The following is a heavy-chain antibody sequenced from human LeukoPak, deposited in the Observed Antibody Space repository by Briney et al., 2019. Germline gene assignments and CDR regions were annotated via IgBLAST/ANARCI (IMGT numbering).Heavy chain of an antibody. CDR2: IRYDGSNK. V-gene: IGHV3-30*02. J-gene: IGHJ4*02. CDR3: AKDRRGGYSYGELDY. D-gene: IGHD5-18*01. Sequence: GGSLRFYCAASGFTFSSYGMHWVRQAPGKGLEWVAFIRYDGSNKYYADSGKGRFTISRDNSKNTLYLQMNSLRAEDTAVYYCAKDRRGGYSYGELDYWGQGTLVTVSS. CDR1: GFTFSSYG.